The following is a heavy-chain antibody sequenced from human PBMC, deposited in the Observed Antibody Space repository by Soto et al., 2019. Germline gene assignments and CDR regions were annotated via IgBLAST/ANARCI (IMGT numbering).Heavy chain of an antibody. Sequence: SETLSLTCTVSGGSISSYYWSWIRQPPGKGLEWIGYIYYSGSTNYNPSLKSRVTVSVDTSKNQFSLKLSSVTAADTAVYYCASTQMYYYDSSGYYQYYFDYWGQGTLVTVSS. CDR3: ASTQMYYYDSSGYYQYYFDY. CDR1: GGSISSYY. V-gene: IGHV4-59*01. CDR2: IYYSGST. J-gene: IGHJ4*02. D-gene: IGHD3-22*01.